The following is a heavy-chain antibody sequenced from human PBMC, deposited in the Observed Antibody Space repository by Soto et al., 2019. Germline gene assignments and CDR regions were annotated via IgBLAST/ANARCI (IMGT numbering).Heavy chain of an antibody. D-gene: IGHD3-22*01. Sequence: ASVKVSCKASGGTFIRYALNWVRQAPGQGPEWMGGIVPIFGKPKYAQKFQGRVTITADESTSTAYMELSSLRSEDTAVYYCARGVDYDSSAYYFFFWGQGTLVTVSS. CDR1: GGTFIRYA. V-gene: IGHV1-69*13. CDR3: ARGVDYDSSAYYFFF. J-gene: IGHJ4*02. CDR2: IVPIFGKP.